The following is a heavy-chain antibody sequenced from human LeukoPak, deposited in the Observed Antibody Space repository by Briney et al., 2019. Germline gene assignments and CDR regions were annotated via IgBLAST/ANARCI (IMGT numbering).Heavy chain of an antibody. J-gene: IGHJ3*02. V-gene: IGHV4-34*01. Sequence: PSETLSLTCAVYGGSFSGYYWSWIRQPPGKGLEWIGEINHSGSNNYNPSLKSRVTISVDTSKNQFSLKLSSVTAADTAVYYCARELPPYYYGSGSYRAFDIWGQGTMVTVSS. D-gene: IGHD3-10*01. CDR3: ARELPPYYYGSGSYRAFDI. CDR1: GGSFSGYY. CDR2: INHSGSN.